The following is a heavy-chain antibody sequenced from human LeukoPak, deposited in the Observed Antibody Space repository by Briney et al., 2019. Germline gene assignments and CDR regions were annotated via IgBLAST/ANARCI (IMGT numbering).Heavy chain of an antibody. J-gene: IGHJ4*02. Sequence: GSLRLSCAASGFTFSSYAMHWVRQAPGKGLEWVAVISYDGSNKYYADSVKGRFTISRDNSKNTLYLQMNSLRAEDTAVYYCAPSSFDYWGQGTLVTVSS. CDR1: GFTFSSYA. CDR3: APSSFDY. V-gene: IGHV3-30*04. CDR2: ISYDGSNK. D-gene: IGHD2-2*01.